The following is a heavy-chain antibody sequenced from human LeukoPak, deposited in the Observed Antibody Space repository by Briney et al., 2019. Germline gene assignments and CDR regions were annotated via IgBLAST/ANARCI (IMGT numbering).Heavy chain of an antibody. Sequence: SETLSLTCAVYGGSFSGYYWSWIRQPPGKGLEWIGEINHSGSTNYNPSLKSRVTISVDTSKNQFSLKLSSVTPEDTAVYYCARGGYSSGWYDFFQENYYYYYYMDVWGKGTTVTISS. J-gene: IGHJ6*03. CDR1: GGSFSGYY. V-gene: IGHV4-34*01. CDR2: INHSGST. CDR3: ARGGYSSGWYDFFQENYYYYYYMDV. D-gene: IGHD6-19*01.